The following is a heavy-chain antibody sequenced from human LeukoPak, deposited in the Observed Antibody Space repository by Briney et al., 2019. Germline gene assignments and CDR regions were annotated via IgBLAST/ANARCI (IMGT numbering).Heavy chain of an antibody. CDR3: AKDLIAAAGTGY. CDR2: ISGSGGST. J-gene: IGHJ4*02. CDR1: GFTFRNYV. Sequence: SGGSLRLSCAASGFTFRNYVIHWVRQAPGKGLEWVSAISGSGGSTYYADSVKGRFTISRDNSKNTLYLQMNSLRAEDTAVYYCAKDLIAAAGTGYWGQGTLVTVSS. V-gene: IGHV3-23*01. D-gene: IGHD6-13*01.